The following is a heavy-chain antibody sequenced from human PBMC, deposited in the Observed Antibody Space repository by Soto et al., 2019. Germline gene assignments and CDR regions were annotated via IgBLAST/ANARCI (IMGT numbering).Heavy chain of an antibody. CDR3: ARQSGSGYYTVAY. CDR2: IYYGGSP. Sequence: SETLSLTCTVSGVSISSSTYCWGWIRQPPGQGLEWIGNIYYGGSPYYNPSLKSRVTVSVDTSKNQFSLKLSSVTAADTAVYYCARQSGSGYYTVAYWGQGTLVTVSS. V-gene: IGHV4-39*01. J-gene: IGHJ4*02. CDR1: GVSISSSTYC. D-gene: IGHD3-22*01.